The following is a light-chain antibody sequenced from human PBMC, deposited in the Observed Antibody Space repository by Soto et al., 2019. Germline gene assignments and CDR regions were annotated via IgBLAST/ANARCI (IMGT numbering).Light chain of an antibody. Sequence: DIQMTQSPSSLDAAVGDRVTITCRASQDISIYLAWYQQKPGKVPKLLIYAAYTLQSGVPSRFSGSASGTDFTVTISSLQTEDVATYYCQKYNSATRTFGQGTKVEIK. CDR2: AAY. V-gene: IGKV1-27*01. CDR3: QKYNSATRT. J-gene: IGKJ1*01. CDR1: QDISIY.